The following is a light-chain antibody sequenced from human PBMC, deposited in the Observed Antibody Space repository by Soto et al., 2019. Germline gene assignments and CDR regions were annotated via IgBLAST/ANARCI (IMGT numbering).Light chain of an antibody. V-gene: IGKV1-5*03. Sequence: DVKVTRTACTQSASVGDTVTITCRASQSISRWLAWYQQKPGKAPKLLIYETSSLEDGVPSRFTGSGSGTEFSLTCSSRQPEDFAIYYCQQYKDYWTFGQGTKVDIK. CDR3: QQYKDYWT. CDR2: ETS. CDR1: QSISRW. J-gene: IGKJ1*01.